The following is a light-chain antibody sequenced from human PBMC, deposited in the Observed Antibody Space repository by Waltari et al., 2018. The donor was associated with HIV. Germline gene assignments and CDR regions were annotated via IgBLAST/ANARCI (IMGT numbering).Light chain of an antibody. Sequence: QSALTQPASVSGSPGQSITISCTGTSSGVGGYNYVSWYQQHPGKAPKLRIYDGSNRASGVSNRFSGSKAGSSASLTISGLQAEDEADYYCSAYTSGSTLVFGGGTKLTVL. CDR2: DGS. CDR3: SAYTSGSTLV. J-gene: IGLJ3*02. CDR1: SSGVGGYNY. V-gene: IGLV2-14*01.